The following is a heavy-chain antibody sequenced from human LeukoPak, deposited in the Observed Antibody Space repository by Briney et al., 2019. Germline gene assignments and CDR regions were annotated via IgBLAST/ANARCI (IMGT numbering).Heavy chain of an antibody. CDR1: GFTFSSYS. D-gene: IGHD6-13*01. CDR2: ISSSSSTI. V-gene: IGHV3-48*04. CDR3: AAGGAPGRFDY. Sequence: PGGSLRLSCAASGFTFSSYSMNWVRQAPGKGLEWVSYISSSSSTIYYADSVKGRFTISRDNAKNLLYLQMNSLRVEDTAVYYCAAGGAPGRFDYWGRGAPVTVSS. J-gene: IGHJ4*02.